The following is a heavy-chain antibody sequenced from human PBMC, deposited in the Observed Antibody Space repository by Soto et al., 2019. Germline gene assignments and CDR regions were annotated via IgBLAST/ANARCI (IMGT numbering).Heavy chain of an antibody. D-gene: IGHD3-3*01. Sequence: ASVKVYWKASGYTFTSYYMHWVRQAHGQGLEWMGIINPSGGSTSYAQKFQGRVTMTRDTSTSTVYMELSSLRSEDTAVYYCARDRDFWSGRKPHYYGMDVWGQGTTVTVSS. J-gene: IGHJ6*02. CDR1: GYTFTSYY. CDR2: INPSGGST. CDR3: ARDRDFWSGRKPHYYGMDV. V-gene: IGHV1-46*01.